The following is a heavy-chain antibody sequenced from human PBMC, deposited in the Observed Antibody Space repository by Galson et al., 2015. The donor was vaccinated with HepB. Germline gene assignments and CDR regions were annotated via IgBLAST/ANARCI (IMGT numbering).Heavy chain of an antibody. CDR3: IRHVEYYRPY. J-gene: IGHJ4*02. Sequence: SLRLSCAVSGAIFSGSAIHWVRQAPGKGLERVGHIRPKEHFYATSYSASVGGRFTISRDDSKNTAFLHMNSLRVEDTAVYYCIRHVEYYRPYWGQGSLVTVSS. CDR1: GAIFSGSA. V-gene: IGHV3-73*01. D-gene: IGHD2/OR15-2a*01. CDR2: IRPKEHFYAT.